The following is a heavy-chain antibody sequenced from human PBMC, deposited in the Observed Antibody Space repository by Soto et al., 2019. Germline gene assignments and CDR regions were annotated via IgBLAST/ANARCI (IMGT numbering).Heavy chain of an antibody. V-gene: IGHV4-39*07. D-gene: IGHD5-12*01. Sequence: SETLSLTCTVSGGSISSGDYYWSWIRQPPGKGLEWIGEINHSGSTNYNPSLKSRVTISVDTSKNQFSLKLSSVTAADTAVYYCAREGEEWYSGYDGGLDPWGQGTLVTVSS. CDR2: INHSGST. CDR1: GGSISSGDYY. J-gene: IGHJ5*02. CDR3: AREGEEWYSGYDGGLDP.